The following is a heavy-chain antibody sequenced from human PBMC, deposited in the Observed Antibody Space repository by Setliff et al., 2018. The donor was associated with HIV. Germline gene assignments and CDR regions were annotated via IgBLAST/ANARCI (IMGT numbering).Heavy chain of an antibody. CDR1: GGTFSSYA. J-gene: IGHJ4*02. D-gene: IGHD5-18*01. Sequence: SVMVSCKASGGTFSSYAISWVRQAPGQGLEWMGGIIPIFGTANYAQKFQGRVTITADESTSTAYMEPSSLRSEDTAVYYCARVSGYSYGWAIDYWGQGTLVTVSS. V-gene: IGHV1-69*13. CDR2: IIPIFGTA. CDR3: ARVSGYSYGWAIDY.